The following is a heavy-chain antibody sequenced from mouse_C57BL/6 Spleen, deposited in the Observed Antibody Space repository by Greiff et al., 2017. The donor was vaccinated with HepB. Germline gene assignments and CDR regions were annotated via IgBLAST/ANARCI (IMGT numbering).Heavy chain of an antibody. Sequence: VQLQQSGPELVKPGASVKISCKASGYAFSSSWRNWVKQRPGKGLEWIGRIYPGDGDTNYNGKFKGKATLTADKSSSTAYMQLSSLTSEDAAVYFCARGPGDYWGQGTTLTVSS. CDR1: GYAFSSSW. CDR3: ARGPGDY. CDR2: IYPGDGDT. V-gene: IGHV1-82*01. J-gene: IGHJ2*01.